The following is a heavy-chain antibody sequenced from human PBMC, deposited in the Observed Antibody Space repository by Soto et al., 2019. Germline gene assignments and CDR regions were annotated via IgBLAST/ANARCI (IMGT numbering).Heavy chain of an antibody. CDR3: ARSMSAAPYCFDS. CDR1: GGSITSSC. CDR2: LCHSGTT. Sequence: QVQLQESGPGLVKPSETLSLTCSVSGGSITSSCWTWIRQPPGKGLEWIGYLCHSGTTRYSPSLKSRVTISLDTSKNQFSLELGSVTAADTAVYYCARSMSAAPYCFDSWGQGTLVTVSS. D-gene: IGHD6-13*01. J-gene: IGHJ4*02. V-gene: IGHV4-59*01.